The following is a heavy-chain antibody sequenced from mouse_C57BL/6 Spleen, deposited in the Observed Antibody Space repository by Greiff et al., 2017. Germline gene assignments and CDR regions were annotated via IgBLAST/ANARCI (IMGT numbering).Heavy chain of an antibody. CDR3: ARGGYYYGSSYWYFDV. CDR1: GYTFTDYN. V-gene: IGHV1-22*01. CDR2: INPNNGGT. J-gene: IGHJ1*03. D-gene: IGHD1-1*01. Sequence: EVQLQQSGPELVKPGASVKMSCKASGYTFTDYNMHWVKQSHGKSLEWIGYINPNNGGTSYNQKFKGKATLTVNKSSSTAYMGLRSLTSEDSAVYYCARGGYYYGSSYWYFDVWGTGTTVTGSS.